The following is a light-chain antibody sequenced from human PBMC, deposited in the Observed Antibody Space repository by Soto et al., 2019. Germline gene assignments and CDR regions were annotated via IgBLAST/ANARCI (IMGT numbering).Light chain of an antibody. J-gene: IGKJ4*01. Sequence: EIVMTQSPATLSVSPGERATLSCRASHSVSSNLAWYQQKPGQAPRLLIYGASTRATGIPARFSGSGSGTEFTLTISSLQSEDFAVYYCQQYINWPLTFGRGTKVDIK. V-gene: IGKV3-15*01. CDR3: QQYINWPLT. CDR1: HSVSSN. CDR2: GAS.